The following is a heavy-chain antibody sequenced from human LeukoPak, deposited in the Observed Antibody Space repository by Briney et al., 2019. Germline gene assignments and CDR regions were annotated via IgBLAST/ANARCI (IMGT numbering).Heavy chain of an antibody. D-gene: IGHD3-10*01. Sequence: GASVKVSCKVSGYTLTELSMHWVRQAPGKGLEWMGGFDPEDGETIYAQKFQGRVTMTEDTSTDTAYMELSSLRSEDTAVYYCASSRGVIIPGMDAFDIWGQGTMVTVSS. CDR1: GYTLTELS. J-gene: IGHJ3*02. V-gene: IGHV1-24*01. CDR3: ASSRGVIIPGMDAFDI. CDR2: FDPEDGET.